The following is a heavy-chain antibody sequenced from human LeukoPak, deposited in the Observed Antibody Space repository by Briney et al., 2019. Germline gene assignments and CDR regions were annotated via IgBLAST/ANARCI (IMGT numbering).Heavy chain of an antibody. CDR2: IRSDGSDT. Sequence: PGGSLRLSCAASGFTFSDTWMHWVRQAPGEGLVWVSRIRSDGSDTRYAESVKGRFTISRDNAKNTLYLQMNSLRAEDTAVYYCARDVTYSGSYLGLYYYYYMDVWGKGTTVTISS. V-gene: IGHV3-74*01. CDR3: ARDVTYSGSYLGLYYYYYMDV. J-gene: IGHJ6*03. CDR1: GFTFSDTW. D-gene: IGHD1-26*01.